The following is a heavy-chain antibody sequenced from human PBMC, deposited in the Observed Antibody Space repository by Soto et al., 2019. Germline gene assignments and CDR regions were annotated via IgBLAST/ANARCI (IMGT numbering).Heavy chain of an antibody. CDR1: GDTFSFYS. CDR3: ATSYGSGYRAFDY. V-gene: IGHV1-69*04. D-gene: IGHD3-10*01. CDR2: VNPILSMS. J-gene: IGHJ4*02. Sequence: QVQLVQSGAEVKRPGSSVKVSCKASGDTFSFYSINWVRQAPGLGLEWMGRVNPILSMSNYAQRFQGRVTWTADKSTSTAYMELSGLRSEDTAMYSCATSYGSGYRAFDYWGQGALVTVSS.